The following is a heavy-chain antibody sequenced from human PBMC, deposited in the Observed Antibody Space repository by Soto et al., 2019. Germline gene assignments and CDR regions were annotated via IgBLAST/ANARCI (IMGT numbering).Heavy chain of an antibody. D-gene: IGHD2-15*01. CDR2: INHSGST. Sequence: QVQLQQWGAGLLKPSETLSLTCAVYGGSFSGYYWSWIRQPPGKGLEWIGEINHSGSTNYNPSLKSRVTISVDTSKNQFSLKLSSVTAADTAVYYCARGYCSGGSCYRLMRFDPWGQGTLVTVSS. V-gene: IGHV4-34*01. CDR1: GGSFSGYY. CDR3: ARGYCSGGSCYRLMRFDP. J-gene: IGHJ5*02.